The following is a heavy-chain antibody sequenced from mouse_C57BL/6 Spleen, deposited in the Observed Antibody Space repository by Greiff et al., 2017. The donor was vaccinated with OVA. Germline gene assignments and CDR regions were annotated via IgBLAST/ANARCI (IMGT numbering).Heavy chain of an antibody. CDR1: GYTFTSYW. CDR2: IYPGNSDT. D-gene: IGHD1-1*01. J-gene: IGHJ2*01. CDR3: TKEENYYGSSYFDY. V-gene: IGHV1-5*01. Sequence: EVQLQQSGTVLARPGASVKMSCKTSGYTFTSYWMHWVKQRPGQGLEWIGAIYPGNSDTSYNQKFKGKAKLTAVTSASTAYMALSSLTNEDSAVYYCTKEENYYGSSYFDYWGQGTTLTVSS.